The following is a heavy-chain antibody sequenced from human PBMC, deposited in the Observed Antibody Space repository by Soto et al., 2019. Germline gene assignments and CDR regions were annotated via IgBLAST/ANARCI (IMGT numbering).Heavy chain of an antibody. CDR3: ARDFEFPRVAPLYYFDY. V-gene: IGHV3-33*01. J-gene: IGHJ4*02. CDR1: GFTFSSYG. CDR2: IWYDGSNK. Sequence: PGGSLRLSCAASGFTFSSYGMHWVRQAPGKGLEWVAVIWYDGSNKYYADSVKGRFTISRDNSKNTLYLQMNSLRAEDTAVYYCARDFEFPRVAPLYYFDYWGQGTLVTVSS. D-gene: IGHD3-3*01.